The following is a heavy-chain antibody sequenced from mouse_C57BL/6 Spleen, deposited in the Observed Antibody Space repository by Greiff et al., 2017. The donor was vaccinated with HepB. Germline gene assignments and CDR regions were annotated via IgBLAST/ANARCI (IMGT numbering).Heavy chain of an antibody. V-gene: IGHV1-63*01. D-gene: IGHD2-1*01. CDR2: IYPGGGYT. Sequence: VQGVESGAELVRPGTSVKMSCKASGYTFTNYWIGWAKQRPGHGLEWIGDIYPGGGYTNYNEKFKGKATLTADKSSSTAYMQFSSLTSEDSAIYYCARGGNPYAMDDWGQGTSVTVSS. CDR3: ARGGNPYAMDD. CDR1: GYTFTNYW. J-gene: IGHJ4*01.